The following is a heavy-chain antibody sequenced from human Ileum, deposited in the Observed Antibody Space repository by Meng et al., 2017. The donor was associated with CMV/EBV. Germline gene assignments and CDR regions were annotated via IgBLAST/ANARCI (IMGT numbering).Heavy chain of an antibody. J-gene: IGHJ4*02. Sequence: GESLKISCTASGFTFNSYPMHWVRQAPGKGLEWVALMSFDVNTETSAGSVKGRFTVSRDNSKSTLYLQMKSLRTDNTAVYYCARGGGAFNSSPFDYWGQGTLVTVSS. CDR2: MSFDVNTE. D-gene: IGHD6-13*01. V-gene: IGHV3-30-3*01. CDR1: GFTFNSYP. CDR3: ARGGGAFNSSPFDY.